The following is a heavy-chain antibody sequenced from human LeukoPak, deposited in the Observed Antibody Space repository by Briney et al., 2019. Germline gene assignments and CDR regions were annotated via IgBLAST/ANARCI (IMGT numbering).Heavy chain of an antibody. D-gene: IGHD5-18*01. CDR3: AKAWYSYDVASDFDY. V-gene: IGHV3-23*01. J-gene: IGHJ4*02. CDR2: ISGGGDIT. CDR1: GFNFANHA. Sequence: GGSLRLSCAASGFNFANHAMSWVRQTPGKGLEWVSAISGGGDITYYADSVTGRFTISRDNSKNTLYLQMNSLRAEDTAVYYCAKAWYSYDVASDFDYWGQGTLVTVSS.